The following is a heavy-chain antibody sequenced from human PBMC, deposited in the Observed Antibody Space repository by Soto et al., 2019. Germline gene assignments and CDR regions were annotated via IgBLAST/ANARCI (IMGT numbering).Heavy chain of an antibody. CDR2: ISGSGGST. Sequence: GGSLRLSCAASGFTFSSYAMSWVRQAPGKGLEWVSAISGSGGSTYYADSVKGRFTISRDNSKNTLYLQMNSLRAEDTAVYYCAKALFPYCSGGSCYVFDYWGQGTLVTVSS. CDR1: GFTFSSYA. D-gene: IGHD2-15*01. CDR3: AKALFPYCSGGSCYVFDY. V-gene: IGHV3-23*01. J-gene: IGHJ4*02.